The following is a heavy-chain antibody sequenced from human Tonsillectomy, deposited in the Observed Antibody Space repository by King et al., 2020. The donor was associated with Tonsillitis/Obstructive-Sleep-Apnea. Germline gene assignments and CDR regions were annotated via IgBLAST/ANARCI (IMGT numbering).Heavy chain of an antibody. CDR1: GGSISSNNW. J-gene: IGHJ4*02. CDR2: IYHSGST. D-gene: IGHD6-6*01. CDR3: ARDRSRGSSSHIDY. V-gene: IGHV4-4*02. Sequence: VQLQESGPGLVKPSGTLSLTCAVSGGSISSNNWWSWVRQTPGKGLEWIGEIYHSGSTNYNPSLKNRLTISVDKSKNQFSLNLNSVTAAATAVYYCARDRSRGSSSHIDYWGQGTLVTVSA.